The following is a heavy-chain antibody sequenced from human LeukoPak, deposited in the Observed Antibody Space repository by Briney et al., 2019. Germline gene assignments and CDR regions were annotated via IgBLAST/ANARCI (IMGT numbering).Heavy chain of an antibody. CDR3: ARGTTIFGVVIASLSGMDV. Sequence: PSETLSLTCSVSGGSISSGGYYLSWIRQHPGKGLEWIVYIYYSGSTYYNPSLKSRVTISVDTSKNQFSLKLSSVTAADTAVYYCARGTTIFGVVIASLSGMDVWGQGTTVTVSS. CDR2: IYYSGST. D-gene: IGHD3-3*01. V-gene: IGHV4-31*03. CDR1: GGSISSGGYY. J-gene: IGHJ6*02.